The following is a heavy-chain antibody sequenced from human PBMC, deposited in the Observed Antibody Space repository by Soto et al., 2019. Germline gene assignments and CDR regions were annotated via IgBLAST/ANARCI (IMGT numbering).Heavy chain of an antibody. J-gene: IGHJ5*01. V-gene: IGHV4-59*12. Sequence: SETLSLTCPVSGGSITGYYWNWIRQPPGKGLEWIGCIYFTGAANYNPSLKSRPTMSVDTSKNQFTLKLTSVTAADTALYYCARQTTYSSSWFDYWGHGTLVTVSS. CDR2: IYFTGAA. CDR1: GGSITGYY. CDR3: ARQTTYSSSWFDY. D-gene: IGHD6-13*01.